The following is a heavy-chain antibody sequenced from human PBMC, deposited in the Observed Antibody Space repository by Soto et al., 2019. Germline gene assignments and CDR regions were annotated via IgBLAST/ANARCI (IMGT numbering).Heavy chain of an antibody. Sequence: QVQLQESGPGLVKSSETLSLTCTVSGASISNYYWSWIRQPPGKGLEWIGYIYYSGTTNYNPSLKSRVTISIDTSNQFSLRLSSVTAADTAVYYCAREIALAGIDPWGQGTLVTVSS. D-gene: IGHD6-19*01. V-gene: IGHV4-59*01. CDR2: IYYSGTT. J-gene: IGHJ5*02. CDR3: AREIALAGIDP. CDR1: GASISNYY.